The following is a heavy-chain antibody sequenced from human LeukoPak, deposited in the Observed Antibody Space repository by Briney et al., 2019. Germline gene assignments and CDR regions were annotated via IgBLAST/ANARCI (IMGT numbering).Heavy chain of an antibody. CDR1: GYSFTSYW. Sequence: GESLKISCKGSGYSFTSYWIGWVRQMPGKGLEWMGIIYPGDSDTTYSPSFQGQVTISSDKSINTAFLQWSSLKASDTAMYYCARPILPYQADTFDIWGQGTMVIVSS. D-gene: IGHD2-2*01. J-gene: IGHJ3*02. CDR2: IYPGDSDT. V-gene: IGHV5-51*01. CDR3: ARPILPYQADTFDI.